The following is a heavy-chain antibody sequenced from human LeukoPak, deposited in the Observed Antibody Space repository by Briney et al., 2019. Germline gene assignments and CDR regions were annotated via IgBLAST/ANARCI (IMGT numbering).Heavy chain of an antibody. J-gene: IGHJ4*02. CDR1: GFTFSNHW. CDR3: ARIDSRGSTWDY. D-gene: IGHD3-22*01. CDR2: IRPDGSAK. V-gene: IGHV3-7*01. Sequence: GGSLRLSCAASGFTFSNHWMSWVRQAPGKGLEWVANIRPDGSAKYYGDSVEGRLTISRDNVKNSLYLQMNSLRADDTAVYYCARIDSRGSTWDYWGQGTLVTVSS.